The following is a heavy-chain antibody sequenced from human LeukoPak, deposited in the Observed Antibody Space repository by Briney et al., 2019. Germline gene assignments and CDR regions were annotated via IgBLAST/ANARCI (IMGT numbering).Heavy chain of an antibody. Sequence: GSSVKVSCKASGGTFSSYAISWVRQAPGQGLEWMGGIIPIFGTANYAQKFQGRAAITADESTSTAYMELSSLRSEDTAVYYCARPYYYDSSGYYPYWGQGTLVTVSS. D-gene: IGHD3-22*01. CDR1: GGTFSSYA. CDR3: ARPYYYDSSGYYPY. CDR2: IIPIFGTA. J-gene: IGHJ4*02. V-gene: IGHV1-69*01.